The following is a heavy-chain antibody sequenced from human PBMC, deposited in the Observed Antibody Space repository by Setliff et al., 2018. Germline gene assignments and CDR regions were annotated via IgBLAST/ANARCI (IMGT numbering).Heavy chain of an antibody. J-gene: IGHJ3*02. Sequence: ETLSLTCTVSGGSFSGYYWSWVRQAPGKGLEWVSTISVNGDGTYYADSVKGRFTISRDNSQNTLSLQVNSLRAEDTAVYYCAKGLSGYSYGSNSNAFDIWGQGTMVTVSS. D-gene: IGHD5-18*01. V-gene: IGHV3-23*01. CDR2: ISVNGDGT. CDR1: GGSFSGYY. CDR3: AKGLSGYSYGSNSNAFDI.